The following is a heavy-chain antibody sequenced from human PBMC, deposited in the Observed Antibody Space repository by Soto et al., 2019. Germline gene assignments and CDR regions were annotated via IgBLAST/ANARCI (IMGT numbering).Heavy chain of an antibody. CDR3: AREVATIGSRLYYYYGMDV. J-gene: IGHJ6*02. V-gene: IGHV4-38-2*02. CDR1: GYSIISGYY. CDR2: IYHSGST. Sequence: SETLSLTCAVSGYSIISGYYWGWIRQPPGKGLEWIGSIYHSGSTYYNPSLKSRVTISVDTSKNQFSLKLSSVTAADTAVYYCAREVATIGSRLYYYYGMDVWGQGTTVTVSS. D-gene: IGHD5-12*01.